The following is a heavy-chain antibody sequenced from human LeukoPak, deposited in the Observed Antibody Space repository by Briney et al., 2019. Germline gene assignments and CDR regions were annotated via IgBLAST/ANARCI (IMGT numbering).Heavy chain of an antibody. CDR3: AKDKAIVVVIMGALDY. V-gene: IGHV3-23*01. Sequence: GSLPLSCAASGFTFSSYAMSWVRQAPGKGLEWVSAISGSGGSTYYADSVKGRFTISRDNSKNTLYLQMNSLRAEDTAVYYCAKDKAIVVVIMGALDYWGQGTLVTVSS. CDR2: ISGSGGST. D-gene: IGHD3-22*01. CDR1: GFTFSSYA. J-gene: IGHJ4*02.